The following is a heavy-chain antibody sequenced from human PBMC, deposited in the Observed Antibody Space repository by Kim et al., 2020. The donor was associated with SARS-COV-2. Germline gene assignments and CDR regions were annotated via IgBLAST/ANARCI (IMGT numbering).Heavy chain of an antibody. Sequence: GGSLRLSCAVSGFTFSSYAMHWVRQAPGKGLEWVAVISYDGSSKYYADSVKGRFTISRDNSKNTLYLQMNSLRAEDTAVYYCARGRLIAAAGTGRFDYWGQGTLVTVSS. J-gene: IGHJ4*02. CDR1: GFTFSSYA. CDR2: ISYDGSSK. CDR3: ARGRLIAAAGTGRFDY. V-gene: IGHV3-30-3*01. D-gene: IGHD6-13*01.